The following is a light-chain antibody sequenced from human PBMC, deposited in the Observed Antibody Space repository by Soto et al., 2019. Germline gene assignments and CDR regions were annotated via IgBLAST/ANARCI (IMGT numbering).Light chain of an antibody. V-gene: IGKV3-11*01. CDR2: DAS. CDR3: QQRSTWPFT. CDR1: QTVSSY. J-gene: IGKJ3*01. Sequence: EIVLAQSPATLSLSPGERGTLSCRASQTVSSYLAWYQQKPGQAPRLLIYDASNRATGIPARFSGSGSGTDFTLTISTLEPEDFAVYYCQQRSTWPFTFGPGTKVEI.